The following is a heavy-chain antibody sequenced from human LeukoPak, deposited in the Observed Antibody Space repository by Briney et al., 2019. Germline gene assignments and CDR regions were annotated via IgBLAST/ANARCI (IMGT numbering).Heavy chain of an antibody. D-gene: IGHD3-9*01. V-gene: IGHV3-23*01. J-gene: IGHJ4*02. CDR1: GFTFSSYA. Sequence: QPGGSLRLSCAASGFTFSSYAMSWVRQAPGKGLEWVSAISGSGGSTYYADSVKGRFTISRDNSKNTLYLQMNSLRAEDTAVYYCAKDFYDILTGYLDYWGQGTLVTVSS. CDR2: ISGSGGST. CDR3: AKDFYDILTGYLDY.